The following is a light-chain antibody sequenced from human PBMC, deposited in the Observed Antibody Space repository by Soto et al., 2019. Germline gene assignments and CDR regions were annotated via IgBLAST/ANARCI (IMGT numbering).Light chain of an antibody. V-gene: IGKV3-11*01. CDR1: QSGSSS. Sequence: EIVLTQSPATLSLSPGERATLSCSASQSGSSSLGWYQRIPGQAPRLLIYDASNRATGIPARFSGSGSRTDFTLTISSLELEDFAVYYCPQRSNWPRTFGQGTKLEIK. CDR3: PQRSNWPRT. J-gene: IGKJ2*01. CDR2: DAS.